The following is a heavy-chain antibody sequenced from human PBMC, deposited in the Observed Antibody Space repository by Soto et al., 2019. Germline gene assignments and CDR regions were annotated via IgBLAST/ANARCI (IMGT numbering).Heavy chain of an antibody. D-gene: IGHD2-21*01. CDR1: GYRFTSYL. V-gene: IGHV5-51*01. Sequence: PGESLKISCKGAGYRFTSYLIGWVRQMPGKGLERMGIIYPGNSDTRYSPSFQGQVTISADKSISTAYLQCSSLKASYTAMYYCARRIVESNRALDIWGQGTMVTVSS. CDR3: ARRIVESNRALDI. CDR2: IYPGNSDT. J-gene: IGHJ3*02.